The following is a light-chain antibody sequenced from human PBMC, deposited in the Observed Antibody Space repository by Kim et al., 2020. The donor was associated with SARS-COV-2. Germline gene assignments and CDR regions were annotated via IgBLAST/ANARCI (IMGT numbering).Light chain of an antibody. CDR2: GAF. V-gene: IGKV3-20*01. Sequence: SPGERATRSCRASQSIYRTYLAGYQQIPGQPPRPLIYGAFSRATGIPDRFSGSGSGTDFTLTISRLEPEDFAVYYCHQYDSSPPTFGQGTKVDIK. CDR1: QSIYRTY. J-gene: IGKJ1*01. CDR3: HQYDSSPPT.